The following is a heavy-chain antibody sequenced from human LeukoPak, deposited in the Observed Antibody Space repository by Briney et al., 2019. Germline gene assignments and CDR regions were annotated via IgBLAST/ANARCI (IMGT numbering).Heavy chain of an antibody. D-gene: IGHD4-17*01. CDR3: ARDRTYGDYAPLSY. CDR2: IWYDGSNK. V-gene: IGHV3-33*01. Sequence: SGGSLRLSCAASGFTFNSYGMHGVRQAPGKGLEWVAVIWYDGSNKYYADSVKGRFTISRDNSKNTLYLQMNSLRAEDTAVYYCARDRTYGDYAPLSYWGQGTLVTVSS. CDR1: GFTFNSYG. J-gene: IGHJ4*02.